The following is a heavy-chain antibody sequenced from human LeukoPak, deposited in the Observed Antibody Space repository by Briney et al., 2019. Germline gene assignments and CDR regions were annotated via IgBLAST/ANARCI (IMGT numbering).Heavy chain of an antibody. CDR1: GYTFTSYG. V-gene: IGHV1-18*01. J-gene: IGHJ4*02. D-gene: IGHD2-2*01. Sequence: GASVKVSCKASGYTFTSYGISWVRQAPGQGLEWMGWISAYNGNTNYAQKLQGRVTMTTDTSTSTAYMELRSLRSDDTAVYYCARDPTAFVVVPAHFDYWGQGILVTVSS. CDR3: ARDPTAFVVVPAHFDY. CDR2: ISAYNGNT.